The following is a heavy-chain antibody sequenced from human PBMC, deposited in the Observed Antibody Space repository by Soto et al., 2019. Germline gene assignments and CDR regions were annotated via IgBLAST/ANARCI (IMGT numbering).Heavy chain of an antibody. D-gene: IGHD2-2*01. CDR3: ARGRCSSTSCYAGVAINYYYYGMDV. CDR1: GGTFSIYA. J-gene: IGHJ6*02. Sequence: SVKVSSKASGGTFSIYAISWVRQAPGQGLEWMGGIIPIFGTANYAQKFQGRVTITADESTSTAYMELSSLRSEDTAVYYRARGRCSSTSCYAGVAINYYYYGMDVWGQGTTVTVSS. V-gene: IGHV1-69*13. CDR2: IIPIFGTA.